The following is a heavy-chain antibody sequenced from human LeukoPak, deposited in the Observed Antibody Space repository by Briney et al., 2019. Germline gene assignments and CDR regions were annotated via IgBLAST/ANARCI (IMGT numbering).Heavy chain of an antibody. Sequence: GGSLRLSCGASGFTLSSYAMRWVRQAPGKGGEGVSAISGCGGSTYYAHSVKSRFTISTDTSKNTLYLQMNSLTAEDTAVYYCAKDPWFGYSNYFDYGGQGTLVPVSA. CDR1: GFTLSSYA. CDR2: ISGCGGST. CDR3: AKDPWFGYSNYFDY. J-gene: IGHJ4*02. V-gene: IGHV3-23*01. D-gene: IGHD4-11*01.